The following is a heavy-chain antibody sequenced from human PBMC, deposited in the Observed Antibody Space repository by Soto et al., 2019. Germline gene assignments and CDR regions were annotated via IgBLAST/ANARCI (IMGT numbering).Heavy chain of an antibody. CDR2: INPNSGGT. Sequence: ASVKVSCKASGYTFTGYYMHWVRQAPGQGLEWMGWINPNSGGTNYAQKFQGWVTMTRDTSISTAYMELSRLRSDDTAVYYCARDFYPKNYYDSSGPTVGGMDVWGQGSKGTAP. D-gene: IGHD3-22*01. J-gene: IGHJ6*02. CDR3: ARDFYPKNYYDSSGPTVGGMDV. V-gene: IGHV1-2*04. CDR1: GYTFTGYY.